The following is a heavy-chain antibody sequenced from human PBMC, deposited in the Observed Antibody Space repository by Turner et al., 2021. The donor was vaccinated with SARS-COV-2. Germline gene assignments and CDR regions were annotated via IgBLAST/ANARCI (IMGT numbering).Heavy chain of an antibody. CDR2: ISYDGSNR. CDR3: ARDGGSFWGDLAWGGYYYYAMDV. J-gene: IGHJ6*02. CDR1: GFTFSSSA. Sequence: QVQLVESGGGVVQPGRSLRLSCAASGFTFSSSAMHWVRQAPGKGLEWVAVISYDGSNRYYADSVKGRFTISRDNSKNTLHLQMNSLRAEGTAVYYCARDGGSFWGDLAWGGYYYYAMDVWGQGTTVTVSS. V-gene: IGHV3-30*04. D-gene: IGHD3-3*01.